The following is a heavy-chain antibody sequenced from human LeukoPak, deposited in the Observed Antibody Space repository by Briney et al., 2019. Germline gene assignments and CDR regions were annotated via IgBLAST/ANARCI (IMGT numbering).Heavy chain of an antibody. CDR2: IFHSGST. CDR3: ARGAPGGNDYGDY. Sequence: SETLSLSCTVSGGSISSDHWSWIRQPPGKGLEWIGYIFHSGSTNYNPSLKSRVTISVDTSKNQLSLKLSSVTAADTAVYYCARGAPGGNDYGDYWGQGTLVTVSS. CDR1: GGSISSDH. V-gene: IGHV4-59*01. J-gene: IGHJ4*02.